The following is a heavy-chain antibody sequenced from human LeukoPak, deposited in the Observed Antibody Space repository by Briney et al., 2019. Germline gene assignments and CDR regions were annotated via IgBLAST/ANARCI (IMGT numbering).Heavy chain of an antibody. CDR1: GGSISNYY. V-gene: IGHV4-59*01. CDR3: ARVYRDDFWSGYSTHFDY. J-gene: IGHJ4*02. CDR2: INYSGSA. D-gene: IGHD3-3*01. Sequence: PSETLSLTCTVSGGSISNYYWSWIRQPPGKGLEWIGYINYSGSANYNPSLKRRVTMSVDTSKNQFSLKLTSVTDADTAVYYCARVYRDDFWSGYSTHFDYWGQGTLVTVSS.